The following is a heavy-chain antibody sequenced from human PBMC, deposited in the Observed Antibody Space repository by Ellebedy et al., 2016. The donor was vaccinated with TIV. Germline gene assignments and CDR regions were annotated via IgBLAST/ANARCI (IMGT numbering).Heavy chain of an antibody. V-gene: IGHV1-8*01. J-gene: IGHJ4*02. Sequence: AASVKVSCKASGYTFSSYDINWVRQATGQGLEWMGWMNPNSGITRYVQKFQGRVALTRDTSITTAYMELNSLTSEDTAVYYCTRGPTGFIDYWGQGSLVTVSS. CDR3: TRGPTGFIDY. CDR1: GYTFSSYD. D-gene: IGHD1-14*01. CDR2: MNPNSGIT.